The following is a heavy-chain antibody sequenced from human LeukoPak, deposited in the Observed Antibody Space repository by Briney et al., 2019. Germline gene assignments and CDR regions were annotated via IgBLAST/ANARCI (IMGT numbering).Heavy chain of an antibody. V-gene: IGHV1-69*04. D-gene: IGHD1-26*01. CDR2: IIPILGIA. CDR1: GGTFSSYA. J-gene: IGHJ4*02. Sequence: ASVKVSCKASGGTFSSYAISWVRQAPGQGLEWMGRIIPILGIANYAQKFQGRVTITADKSTSTAYMELSSLRSEDTAVYYCARRIVGATTGYYFDYWGQGTLVTVSS. CDR3: ARRIVGATTGYYFDY.